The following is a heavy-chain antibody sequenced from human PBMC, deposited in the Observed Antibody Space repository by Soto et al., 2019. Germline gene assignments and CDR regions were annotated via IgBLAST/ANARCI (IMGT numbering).Heavy chain of an antibody. CDR1: GFTFSGSA. J-gene: IGHJ6*02. CDR2: IRSKANSYAT. Sequence: GGSLRLSCAASGFTFSGSAMHWVRQASGKGLEWVGRIRSKANSYATAYAASVKGRFTISRDDSKNTAYLQMNSLKTEDTAVYYCTRHQGIKQYSSGWYYYYYGMDVWGQGTTVTVSS. D-gene: IGHD6-19*01. CDR3: TRHQGIKQYSSGWYYYYYGMDV. V-gene: IGHV3-73*01.